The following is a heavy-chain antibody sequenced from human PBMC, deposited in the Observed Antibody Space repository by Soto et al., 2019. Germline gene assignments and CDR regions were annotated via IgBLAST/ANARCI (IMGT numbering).Heavy chain of an antibody. Sequence: QVQLQQWGAGLLKPSETLSLTCAVYGGSFSGYYWSWIRQSPGKGLESIGEINHSGSTNYNPSLKSRVTIAVDTSKNQFSLKLSSVTAADTAVYYCASRGYCSGGTCSIFDYWGQGTLVTVSS. CDR1: GGSFSGYY. D-gene: IGHD2-15*01. J-gene: IGHJ4*02. CDR2: INHSGST. V-gene: IGHV4-34*02. CDR3: ASRGYCSGGTCSIFDY.